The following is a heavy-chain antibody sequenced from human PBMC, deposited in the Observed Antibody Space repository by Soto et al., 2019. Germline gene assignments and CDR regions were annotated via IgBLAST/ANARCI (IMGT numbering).Heavy chain of an antibody. CDR1: GGTFSSYA. D-gene: IGHD3-22*01. CDR3: ARVRDSSGYSESYNWFDP. V-gene: IGHV1-69*13. CDR2: IIPIFGTA. J-gene: IGHJ5*02. Sequence: SVKVSCKASGGTFSSYAISWVRQAPGQGLEWMGGIIPIFGTANYAQKFQGRVTITADESTSTAYMELSSLRSEDTAVYYCARVRDSSGYSESYNWFDPWGQGTLVTVS.